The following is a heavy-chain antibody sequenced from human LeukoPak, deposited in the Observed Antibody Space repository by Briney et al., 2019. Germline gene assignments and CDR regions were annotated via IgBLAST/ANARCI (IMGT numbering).Heavy chain of an antibody. Sequence: ASVKVSCKASGYTFSNYVMHWVRQAPGQRFEWMGWIHAGNGNTKSSQKFHGRITISRDTSASTVYMELSSLKSEDTAVYYCARDLVAAAGRPLGYWGQGTLVTVSS. CDR3: ARDLVAAAGRPLGY. CDR2: IHAGNGNT. V-gene: IGHV1-3*01. CDR1: GYTFSNYV. D-gene: IGHD6-13*01. J-gene: IGHJ4*02.